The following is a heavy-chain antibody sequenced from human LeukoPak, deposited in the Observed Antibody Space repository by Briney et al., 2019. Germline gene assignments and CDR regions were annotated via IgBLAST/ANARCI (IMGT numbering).Heavy chain of an antibody. CDR1: GFTFSSYA. V-gene: IGHV3-23*01. Sequence: GGSLRLSCAASGFTFSSYAMSWVRQAPGKGLEWVSAISGSGGSTYYADSVKGRFTISRDDSKNTLYLQMNSLRAEDTAVYYCAKVYYDFWSGYSHYYYYYMDVWGKGTTVTVSS. CDR2: ISGSGGST. D-gene: IGHD3-3*01. J-gene: IGHJ6*03. CDR3: AKVYYDFWSGYSHYYYYYMDV.